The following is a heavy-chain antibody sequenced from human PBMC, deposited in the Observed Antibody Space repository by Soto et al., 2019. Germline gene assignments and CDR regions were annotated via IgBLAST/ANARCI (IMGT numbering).Heavy chain of an antibody. CDR1: GGTFSSYA. CDR3: ARGPRGGAVAPQDSFDH. Sequence: QVQLVQSGAEVKKPGSSVKVSCKASGGTFSSYAISWVRQAPGQGLEWMGGIIPIFGTANYAQKFQGRVTITARESTLTAYTALSSLTSEDTAVYYCARGPRGGAVAPQDSFDHWGQGTLVTVSS. D-gene: IGHD6-19*01. V-gene: IGHV1-69*12. CDR2: IIPIFGTA. J-gene: IGHJ4*02.